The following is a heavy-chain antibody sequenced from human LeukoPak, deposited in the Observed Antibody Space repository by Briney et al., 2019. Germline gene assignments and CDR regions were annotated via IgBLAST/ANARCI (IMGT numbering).Heavy chain of an antibody. CDR3: ARDDSRYGSRRGSY. Sequence: GGSLRLSCAASGFTFSSYSMNWVHQDPGKGLEWVPSISSSSSYIYYADSVKGRFTISRDNAKNSLYLQMNSLRAEDTAVYYCARDDSRYGSRRGSYWGQGTLVTVSS. CDR2: ISSSSSYI. D-gene: IGHD3-10*01. J-gene: IGHJ4*02. V-gene: IGHV3-21*01. CDR1: GFTFSSYS.